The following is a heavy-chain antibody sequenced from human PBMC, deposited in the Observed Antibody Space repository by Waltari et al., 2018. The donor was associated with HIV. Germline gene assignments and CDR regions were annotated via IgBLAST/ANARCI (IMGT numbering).Heavy chain of an antibody. D-gene: IGHD3-22*01. J-gene: IGHJ3*01. CDR1: GYTFTGHF. Sequence: QVQLVQSGAEVKKPGASVKVSCKASGYTFTGHFIHWLRQAPGQGLEWMGWINPSSGDTSYAQKFQGRVTMTRDTSISTVYMELSRLRSDDTAVYYCARDRYYDSSGAPDAFDVWGQGTLVTVSS. CDR2: INPSSGDT. V-gene: IGHV1-2*02. CDR3: ARDRYYDSSGAPDAFDV.